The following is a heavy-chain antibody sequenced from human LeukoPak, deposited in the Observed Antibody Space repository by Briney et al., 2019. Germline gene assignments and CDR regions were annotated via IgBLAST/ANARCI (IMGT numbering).Heavy chain of an antibody. CDR3: ARLGIGVVPSAMLGDYYFDY. J-gene: IGHJ4*02. V-gene: IGHV4-59*08. CDR2: IYYSGST. Sequence: SETLSLTCTVSGGSISSYYWSLIRQPPGKGLDWIGYIYYSGSTKYHPSLKSRVTISVDTSKSQFSLKLTSVTAADTAVYYCARLGIGVVPSAMLGDYYFDYWGQGTLVTVSS. CDR1: GGSISSYY. D-gene: IGHD2-2*01.